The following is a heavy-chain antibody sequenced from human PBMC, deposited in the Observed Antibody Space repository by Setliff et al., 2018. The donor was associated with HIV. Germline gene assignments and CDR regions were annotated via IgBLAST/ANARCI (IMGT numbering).Heavy chain of an antibody. Sequence: GASVKVSCKASGYTLTDFYIHWVRQAPGQGLEWMGWITPNSGGTEYAGKFQGRVTLTRDTSINTAYMELSRLTSDDTAVYYCARGGGVTFYYYYYMDVWAKGTTVTVSS. CDR1: GYTLTDFY. V-gene: IGHV1-2*02. CDR3: ARGGGVTFYYYYYMDV. J-gene: IGHJ6*03. D-gene: IGHD3-16*01. CDR2: ITPNSGGT.